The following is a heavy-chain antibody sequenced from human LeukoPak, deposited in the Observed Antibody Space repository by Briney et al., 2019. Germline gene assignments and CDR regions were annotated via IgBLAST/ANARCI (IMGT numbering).Heavy chain of an antibody. CDR2: INPNSGDT. V-gene: IGHV1-2*02. D-gene: IGHD3-16*01. Sequence: GASVQVSCKASGYTFTGYYIHWVRQAPGQGREGMGWINPNSGDTNYAQKFQGRVTMTRDTSISTAYMELSRLRSDDTAVYYCARVISSSQQSPFWDWGQGTLLTVSS. CDR1: GYTFTGYY. J-gene: IGHJ4*02. CDR3: ARVISSSQQSPFWD.